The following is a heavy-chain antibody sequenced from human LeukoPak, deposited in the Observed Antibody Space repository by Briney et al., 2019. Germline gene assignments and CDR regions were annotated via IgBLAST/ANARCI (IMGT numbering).Heavy chain of an antibody. CDR3: ARDRYYVPDY. D-gene: IGHD3-10*02. CDR2: IHSDGIST. Sequence: GGSLRLSCAASGFTFRSYSMNWVRQAPGKGLVWVSRIHSDGISTTYADSVKGRFTISRDNAKNTLYLQMNSLRAEDTAVYYCARDRYYVPDYWGQGTLVTVSS. CDR1: GFTFRSYS. V-gene: IGHV3-74*03. J-gene: IGHJ4*02.